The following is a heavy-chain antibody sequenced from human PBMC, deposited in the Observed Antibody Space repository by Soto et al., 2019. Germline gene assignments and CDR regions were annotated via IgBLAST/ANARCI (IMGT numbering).Heavy chain of an antibody. V-gene: IGHV3-30*04. Sequence: GGSMRLSCAASGFIFSNYAIHWVRQAPGKGLEWGALISYDGYDKYYTDSVKGRFTISRDNSKNTLYLQMNSLRPEDTAVYYCARAPNRLGGFWFDPWGQGTLVTVSS. CDR2: ISYDGYDK. D-gene: IGHD1-26*01. CDR1: GFIFSNYA. CDR3: ARAPNRLGGFWFDP. J-gene: IGHJ5*02.